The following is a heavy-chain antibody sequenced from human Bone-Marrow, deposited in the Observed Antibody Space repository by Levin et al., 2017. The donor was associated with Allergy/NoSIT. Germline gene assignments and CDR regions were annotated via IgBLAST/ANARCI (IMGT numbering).Heavy chain of an antibody. J-gene: IGHJ4*02. CDR1: GFTFNNAW. CDR2: IKSKTDGGTT. CDR3: TRTETNKVHATVVGHFDC. D-gene: IGHD4-23*01. V-gene: IGHV3-15*07. Sequence: GGSLRLSCAASGFTFNNAWMNWVRQAPGKGLEWVGHIKSKTDGGTTDYAAPVKGRFTISRDDSKNTLYLQMNSLKTEDAAVYYCTRTETNKVHATVVGHFDCWGQGTLVTDSS.